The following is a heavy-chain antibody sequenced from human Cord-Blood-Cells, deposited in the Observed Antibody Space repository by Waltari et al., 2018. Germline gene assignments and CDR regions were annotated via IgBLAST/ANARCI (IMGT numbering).Heavy chain of an antibody. V-gene: IGHV3-15*01. CDR2: SKSKTDGGTT. Sequence: EVQLVESGGGLVKPGGSLRLSCAASGFTFSNAWMSWVRQAPGKGLGWVGRSKSKTDGGTTDYAAPVQGGFTISRDESNNTWYLQMSSLKTEDTAVYYCTTYFSSGSYYFDYWGQGTLVTVSS. J-gene: IGHJ4*02. CDR3: TTYFSSGSYYFDY. D-gene: IGHD1-26*01. CDR1: GFTFSNAW.